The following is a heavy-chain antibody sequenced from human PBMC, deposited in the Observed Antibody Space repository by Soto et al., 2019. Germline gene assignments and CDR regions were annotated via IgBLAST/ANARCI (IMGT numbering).Heavy chain of an antibody. V-gene: IGHV4-31*03. D-gene: IGHD3-22*01. CDR3: AKATMNFYDRSGYYFDD. CDR2: IYSSGTT. Sequence: QVQLQESGPGLVKPSQTLSLTCTVSGGSISNSGYYWSWIRQRPGKGLDWIGYIYSSGTTYYNPXLKTRPTISVDXSXNXXSLNLSSVTAADTAVYYCAKATMNFYDRSGYYFDDWGQGSLVTVSS. CDR1: GGSISNSGYY. J-gene: IGHJ4*02.